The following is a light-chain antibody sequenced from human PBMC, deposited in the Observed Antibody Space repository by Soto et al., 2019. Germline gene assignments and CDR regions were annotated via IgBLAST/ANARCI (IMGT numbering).Light chain of an antibody. J-gene: IGKJ5*01. Sequence: ETVMTQSPATLSVSQGERATLSCRASQSVGSDLAWYQQKPGQAPRLLIFGASTRATGIPARFSGSASGTEFTLTISGLQSEDSAVYYCQQYYNWPPITFGQGTRLEIK. CDR2: GAS. CDR1: QSVGSD. V-gene: IGKV3-15*01. CDR3: QQYYNWPPIT.